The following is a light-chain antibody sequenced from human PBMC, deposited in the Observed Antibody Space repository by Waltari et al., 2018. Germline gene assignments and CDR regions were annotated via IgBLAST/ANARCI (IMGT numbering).Light chain of an antibody. CDR2: DAS. V-gene: IGKV3-11*01. CDR1: QWVSSY. CDR3: QQRSNWPPYT. J-gene: IGKJ2*01. Sequence: EIVLTQSPATLSLSPGERATLSCRASQWVSSYLACYQQKPGQTPRLLSYDASNRATGIPARFSGSGSGTDFTLTISSLEPEDFAVYYCQQRSNWPPYTFGQGTKLEIK.